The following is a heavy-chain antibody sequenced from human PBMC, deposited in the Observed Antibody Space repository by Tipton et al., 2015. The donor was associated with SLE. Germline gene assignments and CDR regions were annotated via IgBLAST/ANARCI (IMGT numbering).Heavy chain of an antibody. CDR3: TRILTGPFDY. CDR1: GFTFSGSA. V-gene: IGHV3-73*01. D-gene: IGHD3-10*01. Sequence: QLVQSGGGVVQPGGSLRLSCAASGFTFSGSAMHWVRQASGKGLEWVGRIRSKANNYATAYAASVKGRFTVSRDDSKNTAYLQMNSLKTEDTAVYYCTRILTGPFDYWGRGTLVTVSS. J-gene: IGHJ4*02. CDR2: IRSKANNYAT.